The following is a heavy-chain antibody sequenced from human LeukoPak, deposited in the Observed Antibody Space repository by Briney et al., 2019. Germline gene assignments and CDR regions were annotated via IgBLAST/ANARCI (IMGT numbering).Heavy chain of an antibody. CDR2: IYHSGST. V-gene: IGHV4-39*07. J-gene: IGHJ4*02. CDR3: ARAQYSSSPFDY. CDR1: GGSISSSSYN. D-gene: IGHD6-6*01. Sequence: SETLSLTCTVSGGSISSSSYNWGWVRQPPGKGLEWIGEIYHSGSTNYNPSLKSRVTISVDKSKNQFSLKLSSVTAADTAVYYCARAQYSSSPFDYWGQGTLVTVSS.